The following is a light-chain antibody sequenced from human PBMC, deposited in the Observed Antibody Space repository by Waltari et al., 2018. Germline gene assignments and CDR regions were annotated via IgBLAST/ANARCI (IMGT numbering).Light chain of an antibody. CDR3: QQSFSSPWT. CDR1: QNITTF. Sequence: DIQLTQSPSSLSASAGDTVTVTCRASQNITTFLNWYQQKPAKAPKLLIYGASTLQRGVPSRFRGSASGTEFTLTVTNLQPDDFATYFCQQSFSSPWTFGQGTTVNI. CDR2: GAS. J-gene: IGKJ1*01. V-gene: IGKV1-39*01.